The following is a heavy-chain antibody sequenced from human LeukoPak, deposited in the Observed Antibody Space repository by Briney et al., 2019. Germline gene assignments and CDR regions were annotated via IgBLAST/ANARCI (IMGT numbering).Heavy chain of an antibody. CDR3: ARGRRVRYFDWLPLDY. Sequence: SETLSLTCAVYGGSFSGYYWSWIRQPPGKGLEWIGEINHSGSTNYNPSLKSRVTISVDTSKNQFSLKLSSVTAADTAVYYCARGRRVRYFDWLPLDYWGQGTLVTVSS. D-gene: IGHD3-9*01. CDR1: GGSFSGYY. J-gene: IGHJ4*02. V-gene: IGHV4-34*01. CDR2: INHSGST.